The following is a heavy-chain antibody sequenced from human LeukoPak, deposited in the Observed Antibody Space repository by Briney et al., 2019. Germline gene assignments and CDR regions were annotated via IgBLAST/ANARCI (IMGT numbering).Heavy chain of an antibody. D-gene: IGHD3-10*01. J-gene: IGHJ4*02. CDR1: GFTFSGYA. CDR3: ARAPRRFGEFTY. V-gene: IGHV3-30*04. CDR2: ISYDGSNK. Sequence: PGGSLRLSCAASGFTFSGYAMHWVRQAPGKGLEWVAVISYDGSNKYYADSVKGRFTISRDNAKNSLYLQMNSLRAEDTAVYYCARAPRRFGEFTYWGQGTLVTVSS.